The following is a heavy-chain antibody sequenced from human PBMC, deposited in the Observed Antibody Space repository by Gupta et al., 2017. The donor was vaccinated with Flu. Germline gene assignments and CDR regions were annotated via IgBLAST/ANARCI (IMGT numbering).Heavy chain of an antibody. CDR1: GFTFSSYS. D-gene: IGHD3-3*01. V-gene: IGHV3-30*18. J-gene: IGHJ5*02. Sequence: QGLLVESGGGVVQPGTSLRLSCAASGFTFSSYSMHWVRQAPGKGLEWVAGVSYEGQNEFYADSTRGRFTVSRDNSKNTLYLDMHSLRPEDTAMYHCAKGGITIFGSTRTPFDAWGRGTLVTVST. CDR3: AKGGITIFGSTRTPFDA. CDR2: VSYEGQNE.